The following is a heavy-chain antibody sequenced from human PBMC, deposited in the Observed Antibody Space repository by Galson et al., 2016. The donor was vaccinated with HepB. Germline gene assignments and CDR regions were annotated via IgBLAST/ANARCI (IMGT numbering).Heavy chain of an antibody. CDR1: GYTFDDTA. D-gene: IGHD3-16*01. CDR3: VRDMAPGGAGV. Sequence: SLRLSCAASGYTFDDTAMHWVRQTPGKGLEWVSGIYYNSDRIGYADSVRGRFTIARDNARNSLYLQMNSLEPEESALYYCVRDMAPGGAGVWGQGTTVTVSS. V-gene: IGHV3-9*01. CDR2: IYYNSDRI. J-gene: IGHJ6*02.